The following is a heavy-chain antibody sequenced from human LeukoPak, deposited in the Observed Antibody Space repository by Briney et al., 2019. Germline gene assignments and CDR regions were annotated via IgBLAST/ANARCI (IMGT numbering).Heavy chain of an antibody. J-gene: IGHJ4*02. CDR1: GFTFSSYG. CDR3: TRLGGNYDFGY. Sequence: GGSLRLSCAASGFTFSSYGMHWVRQASGKGLEWVGRIRSKANSYATAYAASVKGRFTISRDDSKNTAYLQMNSLKTEDTAVYYCTRLGGNYDFGYWGQGTLVTVSS. D-gene: IGHD4-23*01. CDR2: IRSKANSYAT. V-gene: IGHV3-73*01.